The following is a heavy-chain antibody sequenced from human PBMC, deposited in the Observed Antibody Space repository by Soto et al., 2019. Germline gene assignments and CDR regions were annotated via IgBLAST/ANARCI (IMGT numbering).Heavy chain of an antibody. V-gene: IGHV1-58*01. CDR3: AANENFDWLYYFDY. Sequence: SGKVSCKASGFTFTSSAVQWVRQARGQRLEWIGWIVVGSGNTNYAQKFQERVTITRDMSTSTAYMELSSLRSEDTVVYYCAANENFDWLYYFDYWGQGTLVTVSS. J-gene: IGHJ4*02. D-gene: IGHD3-9*01. CDR2: IVVGSGNT. CDR1: GFTFTSSA.